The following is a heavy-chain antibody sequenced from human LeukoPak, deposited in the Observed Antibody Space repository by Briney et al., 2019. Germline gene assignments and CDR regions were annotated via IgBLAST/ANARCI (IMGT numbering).Heavy chain of an antibody. CDR3: AKDIGTMIVVVIADY. D-gene: IGHD3-22*01. Sequence: HSGGSLRLSCAASGFTFSSYSMNWVRQAPGKGLEWVSAISGSGGSTYYADSVKGRFTISRDNSKNTLYLQMNSLRAEDTAVYYCAKDIGTMIVVVIADYWGQGTLVTVSS. J-gene: IGHJ4*02. CDR1: GFTFSSYS. CDR2: ISGSGGST. V-gene: IGHV3-23*01.